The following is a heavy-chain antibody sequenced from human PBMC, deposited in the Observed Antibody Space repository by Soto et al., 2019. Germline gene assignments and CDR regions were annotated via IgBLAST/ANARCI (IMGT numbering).Heavy chain of an antibody. CDR3: ARRYGGNLDY. Sequence: QVQLQESGPGLVKPSETLSLTCTVSGGSISSYYWSWIRQPPGKGLEWIGYIYYSGSTNYNPSLXSXAXIXLDTATNQFSLKLSSVTAADTAVYYCARRYGGNLDYWGQGTLVTVSS. D-gene: IGHD2-15*01. V-gene: IGHV4-59*08. J-gene: IGHJ4*02. CDR2: IYYSGST. CDR1: GGSISSYY.